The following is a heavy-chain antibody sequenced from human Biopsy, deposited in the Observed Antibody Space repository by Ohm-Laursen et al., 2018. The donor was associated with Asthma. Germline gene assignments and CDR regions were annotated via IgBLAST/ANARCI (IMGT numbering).Heavy chain of an antibody. Sequence: GTLSLTCTVSGGSMSSSSYYWGRIRQPPGKGLEWMGSISYTGSAYHNPSLKSRVTISVDTSKNHFSLKLSSVTAADTAVYYCARGGGAHFQHWGQGTLVTVSS. CDR2: ISYTGSA. V-gene: IGHV4-39*02. CDR1: GGSMSSSSYY. J-gene: IGHJ1*01. CDR3: ARGGGAHFQH. D-gene: IGHD2-21*01.